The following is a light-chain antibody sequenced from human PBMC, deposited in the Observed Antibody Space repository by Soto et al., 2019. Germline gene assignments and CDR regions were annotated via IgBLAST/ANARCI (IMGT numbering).Light chain of an antibody. CDR2: DGS. CDR1: QSISSW. V-gene: IGKV1-5*01. CDR3: QHYSSYSPT. Sequence: DMQVTQSPSTLSASVGYTVTITCWASQSISSWLAWYQQKSGKAPKLLIHDGSTLQSGVPSRFSGGGSGTDFTLTISGLQPDDFATYYCQHYSSYSPTFGPGTTVAIK. J-gene: IGKJ3*01.